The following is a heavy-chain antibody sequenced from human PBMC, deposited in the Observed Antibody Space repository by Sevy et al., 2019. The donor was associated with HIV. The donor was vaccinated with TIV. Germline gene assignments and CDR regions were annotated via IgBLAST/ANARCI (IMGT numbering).Heavy chain of an antibody. J-gene: IGHJ6*02. D-gene: IGHD3-9*01. CDR2: ISYDGINK. CDR1: GLSVTNNG. V-gene: IGHV3-30*18. CDR3: AKDFTGFYGMDV. Sequence: GGSLRLSCEVSGLSVTNNGMHLVRQAPGKGLEWVAVISYDGINKYYGDSVKGRFIISRDRSKNTLYLQMNILRIEDTAVYYCAKDFTGFYGMDVWGQGTTVTVSS.